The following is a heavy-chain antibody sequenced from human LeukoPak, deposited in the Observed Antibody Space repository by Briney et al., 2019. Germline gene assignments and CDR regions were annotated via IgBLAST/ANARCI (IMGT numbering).Heavy chain of an antibody. Sequence: GGSLRLSCGASGFSFTTAWMSWVRQAPGKGLEWVGRIKSKGYGETTDYAAPVKGRFSISRDDSTNTLYLHMNSLKTEDTAMYYCAIDDYFDGSGPSGADYFDYWGQGTLVTVSS. V-gene: IGHV3-15*01. CDR3: AIDDYFDGSGPSGADYFDY. D-gene: IGHD3-22*01. CDR1: GFSFTTAW. J-gene: IGHJ4*02. CDR2: IKSKGYGETT.